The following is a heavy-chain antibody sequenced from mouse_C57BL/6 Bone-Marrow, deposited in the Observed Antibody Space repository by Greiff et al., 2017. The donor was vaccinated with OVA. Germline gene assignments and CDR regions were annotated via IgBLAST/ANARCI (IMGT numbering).Heavy chain of an antibody. CDR2: IHPNSGST. D-gene: IGHD1-1*01. J-gene: IGHJ4*01. V-gene: IGHV1-64*01. CDR3: ARNSYYGSSWYYAMDY. CDR1: GYTFTSYW. Sequence: QVQLQQPGAELVKPGASVKLSCKASGYTFTSYWMHWVKQRPGQGLEWIGMIHPNSGSTNYNEKFKSKATLTVDKSSSTAYMQLNSLTSEDSAVYYCARNSYYGSSWYYAMDYWGQGTSVTVSS.